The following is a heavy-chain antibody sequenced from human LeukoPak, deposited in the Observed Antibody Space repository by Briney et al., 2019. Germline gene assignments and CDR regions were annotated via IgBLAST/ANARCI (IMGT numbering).Heavy chain of an antibody. D-gene: IGHD3-22*01. CDR2: MFEGGRT. V-gene: IGHV4-61*08. Sequence: SETLSFTCIVSGASVKSDAYYWSWIRQPPGKGLEWIGYMFEGGRTNYNPSLQGRVTISVDTSKNQFSLSVSSVTAADTAVYYCGSLNTDYYDSSGYYNHFWGQGTLVTVSS. CDR1: GASVKSDAYY. J-gene: IGHJ4*02. CDR3: GSLNTDYYDSSGYYNHF.